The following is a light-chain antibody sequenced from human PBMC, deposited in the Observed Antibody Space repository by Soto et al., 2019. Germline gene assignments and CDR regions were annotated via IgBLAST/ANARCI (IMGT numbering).Light chain of an antibody. Sequence: EVVVTQSPSTLSVSPVGRATLSCRGSQGSNRNLAWDHHEPGQGTRLFMYGVFTREDGVPGRLSGGWSGKEFSLNIIGMKSGDLGLYYCHKYNNWNRKFGQGKKV. CDR1: QGSNRN. J-gene: IGKJ1*01. V-gene: IGKV3-15*01. CDR3: HKYNNWNRK. CDR2: GVF.